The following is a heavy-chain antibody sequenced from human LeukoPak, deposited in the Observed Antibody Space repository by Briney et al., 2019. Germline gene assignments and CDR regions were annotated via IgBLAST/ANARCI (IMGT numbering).Heavy chain of an antibody. D-gene: IGHD5-18*01. CDR3: ARGEGAQDTAKDFYYYGMDV. V-gene: IGHV4-34*01. J-gene: IGHJ6*02. Sequence: GSLRLSCAASGFTFNTYSMNWVRQAPGKGLEWIGEINHSGSTNYNPSLKSRVTISVDTSKNQFSLKLSSVTAADTSVYYCARGEGAQDTAKDFYYYGMDVWGQGTTVTVSS. CDR2: INHSGST. CDR1: GFTFNTYS.